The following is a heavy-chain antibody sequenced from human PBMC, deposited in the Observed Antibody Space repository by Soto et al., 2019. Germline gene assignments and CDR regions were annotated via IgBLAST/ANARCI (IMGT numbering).Heavy chain of an antibody. Sequence: KASETLSLTCTVSGGSISSSSYYWGWIRQPPGKGLEWIGSIYYSGSTYYNPSLKSRVTISVDTSKNQFSLKLSSVTAADTAVYYCASSGWYPPDYWGQGTLVTVSS. CDR1: GGSISSSSYY. V-gene: IGHV4-39*01. CDR2: IYYSGST. J-gene: IGHJ4*02. CDR3: ASSGWYPPDY. D-gene: IGHD6-19*01.